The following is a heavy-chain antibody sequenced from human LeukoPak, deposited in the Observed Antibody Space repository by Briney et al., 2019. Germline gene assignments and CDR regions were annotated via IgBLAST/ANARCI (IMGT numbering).Heavy chain of an antibody. CDR3: VGGDY. V-gene: IGHV3-7*01. CDR2: INQDGSDK. J-gene: IGHJ4*02. Sequence: GGSLRLSCAASGFTFSSYNMNWVRQAPGKGLECVANINQDGSDKYYVDSVKGRFTISRDNTKNSLYLQMNSLRAEDTAVYYCVGGDYWGQGTLVTVSS. CDR1: GFTFSSYN.